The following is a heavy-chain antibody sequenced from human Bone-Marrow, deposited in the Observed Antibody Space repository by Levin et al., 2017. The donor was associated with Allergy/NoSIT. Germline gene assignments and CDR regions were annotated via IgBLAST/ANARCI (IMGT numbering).Heavy chain of an antibody. CDR1: GFSFNDHS. V-gene: IGHV3-72*01. D-gene: IGHD6-19*01. Sequence: SCAASGFSFNDHSMNWVRQAPGKGLEWVGRTRNKANIYTTEYAASAKGRFTISRDDSRSSLFLQMNSLQTEDTAVYYCAREGDSSAYYIDFDYWGQGTLVTVSS. J-gene: IGHJ4*02. CDR3: AREGDSSAYYIDFDY. CDR2: TRNKANIYTT.